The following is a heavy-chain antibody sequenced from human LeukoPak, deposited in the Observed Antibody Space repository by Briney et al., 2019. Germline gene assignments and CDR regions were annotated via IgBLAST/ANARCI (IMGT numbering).Heavy chain of an antibody. CDR1: GFTFSSYS. J-gene: IGHJ6*01. V-gene: IGHV3-21*06. CDR2: ISSSSSYI. D-gene: IGHD3-10*01. CDR3: ARNYGSGSYLDYYYGMDV. Sequence: GGSLRLSCAASGFTFSSYSMNWVRQAPGKGLEWVSSISSSSSYIYYADSVKGGFTISRDNAKNSLYLQMNSLRAEDTAVYYCARNYGSGSYLDYYYGMDVWGKGAKVTDSS.